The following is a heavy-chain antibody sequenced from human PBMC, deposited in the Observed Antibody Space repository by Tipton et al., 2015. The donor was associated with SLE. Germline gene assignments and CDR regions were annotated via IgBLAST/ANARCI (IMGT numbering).Heavy chain of an antibody. CDR2: INHSGST. J-gene: IGHJ4*02. CDR1: GGSFSGYY. CDR3: ARGRQDNYFDY. D-gene: IGHD2-15*01. V-gene: IGHV4-34*01. Sequence: LRLSCAVYGGSFSGYYWSWIRQPPGKGLEGIGEINHSGSTNYNPSLKSRVTISVDTSKNQFSLKLSSVTAADTAVYYRARGRQDNYFDYWGQGTLVTVSS.